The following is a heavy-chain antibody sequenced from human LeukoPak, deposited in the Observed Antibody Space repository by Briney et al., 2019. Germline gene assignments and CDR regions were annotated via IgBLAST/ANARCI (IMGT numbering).Heavy chain of an antibody. CDR1: GFTFRNYA. CDR3: AKGTDFWSGYFDY. V-gene: IGHV3-23*01. Sequence: PGGSLRLSCAASGFTFRNYAMSWVRQAPGKGLEWVSGISGSGGSTYYADSEKGRFTISRDNSKDTLYLQVNSLRAEDTAVYYCAKGTDFWSGYFDYWGQGTLVTVSS. J-gene: IGHJ4*02. CDR2: ISGSGGST. D-gene: IGHD3-3*01.